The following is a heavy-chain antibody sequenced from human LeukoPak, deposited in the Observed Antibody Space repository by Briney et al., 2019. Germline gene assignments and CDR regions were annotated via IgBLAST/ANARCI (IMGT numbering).Heavy chain of an antibody. V-gene: IGHV7-4-1*02. J-gene: IGHJ6*02. Sequence: ASVKVSCKASGGTFSKYTISWVRQRPGQGLEWMGWINTNTGNPTYAQGFTGRFVFSLDTSVSTAYLQISSLKAEDTAVYYCARVGRTAAYYYYYGMDVWGQGTTVTVSS. D-gene: IGHD6-13*01. CDR1: GGTFSKYT. CDR2: INTNTGNP. CDR3: ARVGRTAAYYYYYGMDV.